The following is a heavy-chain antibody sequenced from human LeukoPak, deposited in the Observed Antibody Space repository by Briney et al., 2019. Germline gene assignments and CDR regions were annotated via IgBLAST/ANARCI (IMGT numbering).Heavy chain of an antibody. V-gene: IGHV3-23*01. CDR3: ASRYYYAPGSFFDY. D-gene: IGHD3-10*01. CDR1: GFTFSNYA. Sequence: GRSLRLSCAASGFTFSNYAMNWVRQAPGKGLEWVSGISDSGGSTYYADSVKGRFTISRDNSKNTLYLQMNSLRAEDTAVYYCASRYYYAPGSFFDYWGQGTLVTVSS. CDR2: ISDSGGST. J-gene: IGHJ4*02.